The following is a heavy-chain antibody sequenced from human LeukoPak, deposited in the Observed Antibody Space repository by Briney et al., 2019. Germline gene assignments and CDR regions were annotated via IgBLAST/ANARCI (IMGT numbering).Heavy chain of an antibody. D-gene: IGHD3-22*01. CDR2: IRYDGSNK. J-gene: IGHJ4*02. CDR3: ARDPPYYYDTSGWDY. CDR1: GFTFSSYG. Sequence: GGSLRLSCAASGFTFSSYGMHWVRQAPGKGLEWVAFIRYDGSNKYYADSVKGRFTISRDNSKNTLYLQMNSLRAEDTAVYYCARDPPYYYDTSGWDYWGQGTLVTVSS. V-gene: IGHV3-30*02.